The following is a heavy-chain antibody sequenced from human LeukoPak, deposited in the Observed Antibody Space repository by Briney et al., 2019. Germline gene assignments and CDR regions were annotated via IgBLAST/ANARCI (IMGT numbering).Heavy chain of an antibody. J-gene: IGHJ6*03. CDR3: VSTNDDYRPPYYMDV. CDR2: IYTSGST. Sequence: SETLSLTCTVSGGSISSYYWSWIRQPPGKGLEWIGYIYTSGSTNYNPSLKSRVTISVDTSKNQFSLRLSSVTAADTAVYYCVSTNDDYRPPYYMDVWGKGTTVTVSS. D-gene: IGHD4-11*01. CDR1: GGSISSYY. V-gene: IGHV4-4*09.